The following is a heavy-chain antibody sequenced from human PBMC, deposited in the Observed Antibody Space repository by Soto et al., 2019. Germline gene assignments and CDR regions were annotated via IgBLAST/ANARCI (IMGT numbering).Heavy chain of an antibody. CDR3: ASRERVGAFDI. V-gene: IGHV1-69*01. CDR2: IIPILGSA. CDR1: GGTLSNYA. D-gene: IGHD1-26*01. J-gene: IGHJ3*02. Sequence: QVQLVQSGAEVKKLGSSVKVSCKASGGTLSNYAISWVRQAPGQGLEWMGGIIPILGSANYAQKFQDRVTITADESTSTTYMELSSLRSEDAAVYYCASRERVGAFDIWGQGTMVTVSS.